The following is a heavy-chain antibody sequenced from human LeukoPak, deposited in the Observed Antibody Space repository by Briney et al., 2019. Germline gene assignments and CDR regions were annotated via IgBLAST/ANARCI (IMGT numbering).Heavy chain of an antibody. CDR1: GGSISSSSYY. CDR2: IRGSGGDT. Sequence: PSETLSLTCTVSGGSISSSSYYWGWIRQPPGKGLEWISAIRGSGGDTYYADSVKGRFTISRDNSKNTLYLQMNSLRAEDTAVYYCAREAGGSYSDYWGQGTLVTVSS. D-gene: IGHD1-26*01. J-gene: IGHJ4*02. CDR3: AREAGGSYSDY. V-gene: IGHV3-23*01.